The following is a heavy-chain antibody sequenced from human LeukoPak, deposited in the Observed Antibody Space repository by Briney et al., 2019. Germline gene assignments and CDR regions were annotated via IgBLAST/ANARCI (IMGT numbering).Heavy chain of an antibody. CDR3: AGDRNSDWYSPLDY. D-gene: IGHD6-19*01. CDR1: GFTFSKCA. J-gene: IGHJ4*02. CDR2: ITAPGDTA. Sequence: GGSLRLSCVGSGFTFSKCAMSWVRQAPDKGLEWVAIITAPGDTAYYADSVKGRFTVSRDNSKNTVYMQMDSLRAEDMAIYYCAGDRNSDWYSPLDYWGQGTQVTVSP. V-gene: IGHV3-23*01.